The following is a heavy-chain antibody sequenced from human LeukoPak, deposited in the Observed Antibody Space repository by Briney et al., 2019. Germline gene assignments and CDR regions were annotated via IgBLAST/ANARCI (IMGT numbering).Heavy chain of an antibody. V-gene: IGHV3-33*01. D-gene: IGHD3-10*01. CDR3: ARELWFGESQVDY. CDR1: GFTFSSYG. CDR2: IWYDGSNK. Sequence: GGSLRLSCAASGFTFSSYGMHWVCQAPGKGLEWVAVIWYDGSNKYYADSVKGRFTISRDNSKNTLYLQMNSLRAEDTAVYYCARELWFGESQVDYWGQGTLVTVSS. J-gene: IGHJ4*02.